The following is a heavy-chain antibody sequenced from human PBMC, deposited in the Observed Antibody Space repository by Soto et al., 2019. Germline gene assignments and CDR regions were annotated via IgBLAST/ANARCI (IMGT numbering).Heavy chain of an antibody. CDR1: GYTFTSYY. CDR3: ARASTIFGVVIIGMLDY. V-gene: IGHV1-46*01. CDR2: INPSGGST. J-gene: IGHJ4*02. Sequence: GASVKVSCKASGYTFTSYYMHWVRQAPGQGLEWMGIINPSGGSTSYAQKFQGRVTMTRDTSTSTVYMELSSLRSEDTAVYYCARASTIFGVVIIGMLDYWGQGTLVTVSS. D-gene: IGHD3-3*01.